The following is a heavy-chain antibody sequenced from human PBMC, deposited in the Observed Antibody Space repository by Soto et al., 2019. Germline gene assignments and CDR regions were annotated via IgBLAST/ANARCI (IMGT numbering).Heavy chain of an antibody. D-gene: IGHD2-8*01. J-gene: IGHJ4*02. Sequence: EVQLLESGGGLVQPGGSLRLSCAASGFTFTTYAMSWVRQAPGKGLEWVSGIGGSGGNTYYADSVKGRFTISRDNSKNTLYLQMNSLRAEDTAVYFCAKSLLMVYAIRHDYWGQGTLVTVSS. CDR1: GFTFTTYA. CDR2: IGGSGGNT. V-gene: IGHV3-23*01. CDR3: AKSLLMVYAIRHDY.